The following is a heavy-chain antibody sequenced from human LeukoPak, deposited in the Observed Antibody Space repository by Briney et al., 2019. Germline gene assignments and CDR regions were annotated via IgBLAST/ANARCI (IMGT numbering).Heavy chain of an antibody. CDR3: AKDRLELRDYFYGMDV. CDR1: GLSFNDYA. J-gene: IGHJ6*02. Sequence: PGGSLRLSCAVSGLSFNDYAMHWVRQAPGKCLEWVSGINWNSGSIGYAGSVKGRFTISRDNAKNSLYLQMKSLRTEDTALYYCAKDRLELRDYFYGMDVWGQGTTVTVSS. CDR2: INWNSGSI. D-gene: IGHD1-7*01. V-gene: IGHV3-9*01.